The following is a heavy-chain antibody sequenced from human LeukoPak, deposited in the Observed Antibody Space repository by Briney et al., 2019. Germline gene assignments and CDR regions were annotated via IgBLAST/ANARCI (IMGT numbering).Heavy chain of an antibody. CDR1: GFTFSSYA. CDR3: ARLRYYGMDV. CDR2: TSSSSSTI. V-gene: IGHV3-48*04. Sequence: GGSLRLSCAASGFTFSSYAMTWVRQAPGKGLEWVSYTSSSSSTIYYADSVKSRFTISRDNAKNSLYLQMNSLRAEDTAVYYCARLRYYGMDVWGQGTTVTVSS. J-gene: IGHJ6*02.